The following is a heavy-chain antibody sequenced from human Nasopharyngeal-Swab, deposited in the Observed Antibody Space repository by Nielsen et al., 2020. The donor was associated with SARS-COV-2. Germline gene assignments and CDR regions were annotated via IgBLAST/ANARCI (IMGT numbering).Heavy chain of an antibody. Sequence: VRQAPGKGLEWVAVISYDGSNKYYADSVKGRFTISRDNSKNTLYPQMNSLRAEDTAVYYCARTDSSGYYPVTCYYYGMDVWGQGTTVTVSS. D-gene: IGHD3-22*01. CDR2: ISYDGSNK. CDR3: ARTDSSGYYPVTCYYYGMDV. V-gene: IGHV3-30-3*01. J-gene: IGHJ6*02.